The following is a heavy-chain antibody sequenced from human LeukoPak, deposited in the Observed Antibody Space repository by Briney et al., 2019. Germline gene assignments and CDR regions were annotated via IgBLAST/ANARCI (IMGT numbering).Heavy chain of an antibody. Sequence: ASVKVSCKATGYNFISYYMHWVRQAPGQGLEWMGIINPSGGSTSYAQKFQDRVTMTRDTSTSTVYMELSSLKSEDTAVYYCAREDVVLVDAVRYYYYGMDVWGQGTTVTVSS. V-gene: IGHV1-46*01. CDR3: AREDVVLVDAVRYYYYGMDV. CDR1: GYNFISYY. J-gene: IGHJ6*02. D-gene: IGHD2-8*01. CDR2: INPSGGST.